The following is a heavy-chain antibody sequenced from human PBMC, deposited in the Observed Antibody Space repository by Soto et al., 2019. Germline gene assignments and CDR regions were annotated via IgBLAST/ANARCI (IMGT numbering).Heavy chain of an antibody. CDR3: ARPFGDYGDYAWSLRY. D-gene: IGHD4-17*01. V-gene: IGHV1-18*01. CDR2: ISAYNGNT. CDR1: GYTFSGYA. J-gene: IGHJ4*02. Sequence: QVQLVQSGAEVKKPGASVKVSCKASGYTFSGYAMGWVRQAPGQGLEWMGWISAYNGNTDYAQKFQGRVTMTTDTSTSTAYMELRSLTSDDKAVYYCARPFGDYGDYAWSLRYWGQGNLVTVSS.